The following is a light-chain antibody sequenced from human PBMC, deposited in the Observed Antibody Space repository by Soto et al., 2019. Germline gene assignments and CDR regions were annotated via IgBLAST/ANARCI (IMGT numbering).Light chain of an antibody. J-gene: IGKJ2*03. CDR2: DAS. CDR3: QQRYS. Sequence: ENVLTQSPATLSLSPGERATLSCRASQSISSNLAWYQHKPGQAPRLLIYDASKRATGVPPRFSGSGSGTGFTLTISSLEPEDFAVYYCQQRYSFGQGTTLEIK. CDR1: QSISSN. V-gene: IGKV3-11*01.